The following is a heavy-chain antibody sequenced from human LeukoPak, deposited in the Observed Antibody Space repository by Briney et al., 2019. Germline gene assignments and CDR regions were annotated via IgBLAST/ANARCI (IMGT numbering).Heavy chain of an antibody. Sequence: SETLSLTCTVSGGSISSYYWSWIRQPPGKGLEWIGNIDYSRDTNYNPSLRSRVTILVDRSRNQFSLKLNSVTAADTAVYYCARNGPHYYDKSGYLDSWGQGTLVTVSS. D-gene: IGHD3-22*01. CDR3: ARNGPHYYDKSGYLDS. CDR2: IDYSRDT. J-gene: IGHJ4*02. V-gene: IGHV4-59*03. CDR1: GGSISSYY.